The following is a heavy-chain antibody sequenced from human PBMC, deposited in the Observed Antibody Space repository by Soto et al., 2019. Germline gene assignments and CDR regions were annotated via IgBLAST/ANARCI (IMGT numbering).Heavy chain of an antibody. J-gene: IGHJ6*02. D-gene: IGHD6-6*01. V-gene: IGHV6-1*01. CDR2: TYYRSKWYN. CDR1: GDSVSSNSAA. Sequence: PSQTLSLTCAISGDSVSSNSAAWNWIRQSPSRGLEWLGRTYYRSKWYNDYAVSVKSRITINPDTSKNQFSLQLNSVTPEDTAVYYCARDRGYSSSAGGYYYYYYGMDVWGQGTTVTVSS. CDR3: ARDRGYSSSAGGYYYYYYGMDV.